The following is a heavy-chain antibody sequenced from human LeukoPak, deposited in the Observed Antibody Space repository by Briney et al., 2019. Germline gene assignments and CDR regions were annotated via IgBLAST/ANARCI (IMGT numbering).Heavy chain of an antibody. V-gene: IGHV3-48*01. D-gene: IGHD1-1*01. J-gene: IGHJ4*02. CDR2: ISSSSSTI. CDR1: GFTFSSYS. CDR3: AREVELDLDY. Sequence: GGSLRLSCAASGFTFSSYSMSWVRQAPGKGLEWVSYISSSSSTIYYADSVKGRFTISRDNAKNSLYLQMNSLRAEDTAVYYCAREVELDLDYWGQGTLVTVSS.